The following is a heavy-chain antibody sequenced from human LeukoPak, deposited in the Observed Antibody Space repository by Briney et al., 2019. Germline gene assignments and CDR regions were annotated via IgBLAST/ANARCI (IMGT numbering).Heavy chain of an antibody. V-gene: IGHV3-74*01. CDR1: GFTFSSHW. CDR2: INSDGSSI. CDR3: VRGNDYGGPHY. D-gene: IGHD4-23*01. Sequence: GGSLRLSCAASGFTFSSHWMHWVRQAPGKGLVWVSRINSDGSSINYADSVKGRFTISRDNGKNTLFLQMNSLRAEDAAVYYCVRGNDYGGPHYWGQGTLVTGSS. J-gene: IGHJ4*02.